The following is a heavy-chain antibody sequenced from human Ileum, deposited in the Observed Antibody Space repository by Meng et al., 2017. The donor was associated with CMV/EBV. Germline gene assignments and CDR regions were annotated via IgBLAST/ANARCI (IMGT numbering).Heavy chain of an antibody. V-gene: IGHV4-4*07. Sequence: QVQLQEPGPGLVKPSEALSLTFTGSGGSIITYFWSWIRQSAGKRLEWIGRIYATGSTKYNPSLKSRVTMSVDTSKNQFSLKLSSVTAADTAVYYCARLYSANYLDVWGKGTTVTVSS. CDR1: GGSIITYF. CDR2: IYATGST. D-gene: IGHD1-1*01. CDR3: ARLYSANYLDV. J-gene: IGHJ6*04.